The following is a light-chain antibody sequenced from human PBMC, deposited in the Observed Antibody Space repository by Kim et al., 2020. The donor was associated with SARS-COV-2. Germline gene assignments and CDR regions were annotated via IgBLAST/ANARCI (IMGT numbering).Light chain of an antibody. CDR3: KAWDSSTEV. Sequence: SYELTQPSSVSVSPGQTASITCSGDTLGDKYACWYQQKPGQSPVLVIYQDSKRPSGIPERFSGSNSGNTATLTISGTQAMDEADYYCKAWDSSTEVFGTGTKVTDL. J-gene: IGLJ1*01. CDR1: TLGDKY. V-gene: IGLV3-1*01. CDR2: QDS.